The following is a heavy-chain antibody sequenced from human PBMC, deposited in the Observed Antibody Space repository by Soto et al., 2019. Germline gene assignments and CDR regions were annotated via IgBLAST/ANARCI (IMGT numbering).Heavy chain of an antibody. CDR1: GGSISSGGYY. J-gene: IGHJ4*02. Sequence: SETLSLTCTVSGGSISSGGYYWSWIRQHPGKGLEWIGYIYYSGSTYYNPSLKSRVTISVDTSKNQFSLKLSSVTAADTAVYYCARGGKSLGQSNYYDSSGYYDVFDYWGQGTLVTVSS. D-gene: IGHD3-22*01. CDR2: IYYSGST. V-gene: IGHV4-31*03. CDR3: ARGGKSLGQSNYYDSSGYYDVFDY.